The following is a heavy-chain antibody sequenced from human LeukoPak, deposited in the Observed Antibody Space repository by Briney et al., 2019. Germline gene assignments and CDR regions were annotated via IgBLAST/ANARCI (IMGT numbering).Heavy chain of an antibody. CDR2: ISSSGST. CDR1: GDSISSGDYY. D-gene: IGHD6-19*01. Sequence: SETLSLTCTVSGDSISSGDYYWSWIRQPAGKGLEWIGRISSSGSTNYNPSLKSRVTISVDTSKNQFSLKLSSVTAADTAVYYCARGTVKAVAGRGAGQPSYDWFDPWGQGTLVTVSS. J-gene: IGHJ5*02. V-gene: IGHV4-61*02. CDR3: ARGTVKAVAGRGAGQPSYDWFDP.